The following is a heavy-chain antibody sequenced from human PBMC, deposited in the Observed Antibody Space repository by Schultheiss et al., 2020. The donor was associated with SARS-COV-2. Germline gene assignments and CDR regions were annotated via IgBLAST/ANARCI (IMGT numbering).Heavy chain of an antibody. Sequence: SETLSLTCIVSGASISSYYWSWVRQPPGRGLVWIGYIAYSGSTTYSPSLKGRVTISVDTSKNQFSLKLSTVTAADTAVYYCARRDSSGSRPDFDYWGQGTLVTVSS. V-gene: IGHV4-59*12. CDR1: GASISSYY. CDR2: IAYSGST. J-gene: IGHJ4*02. D-gene: IGHD6-19*01. CDR3: ARRDSSGSRPDFDY.